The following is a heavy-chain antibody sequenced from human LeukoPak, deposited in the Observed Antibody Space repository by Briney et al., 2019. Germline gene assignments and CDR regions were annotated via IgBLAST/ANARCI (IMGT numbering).Heavy chain of an antibody. V-gene: IGHV3-30*04. D-gene: IGHD5-18*01. Sequence: GGSLRLSCAASGFTFSSYVMHWVRQAPGKGLEWVAIISYDGSNEYYADSAKGRFTISRDNSKNTLYLQMNSLRAEDTAVYYCARGRRGYSYGTYYFDYWGQGTLVTVSS. CDR1: GFTFSSYV. CDR3: ARGRRGYSYGTYYFDY. J-gene: IGHJ4*02. CDR2: ISYDGSNE.